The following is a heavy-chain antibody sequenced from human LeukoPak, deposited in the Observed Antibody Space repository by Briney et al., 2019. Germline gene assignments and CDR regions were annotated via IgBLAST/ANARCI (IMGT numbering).Heavy chain of an antibody. D-gene: IGHD6-13*01. Sequence: GGSLRLSCAASGFTFSSYSMNWVRQAPGKGLEWVSSISSSSSYIYYADSVKGRFTVSRDNSKNTLYLQMNSLRAEDTAVYYCVRGAYSSSWLNFDYWGRGTLVTVSS. CDR3: VRGAYSSSWLNFDY. CDR1: GFTFSSYS. J-gene: IGHJ4*02. CDR2: ISSSSSYI. V-gene: IGHV3-21*01.